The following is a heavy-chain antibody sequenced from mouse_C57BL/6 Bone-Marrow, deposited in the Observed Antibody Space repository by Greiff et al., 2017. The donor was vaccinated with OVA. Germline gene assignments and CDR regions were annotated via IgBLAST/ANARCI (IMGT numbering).Heavy chain of an antibody. CDR1: GYTFTSYW. Sequence: QVQLQQPGAELVKPGASVKLSCTASGYTFTSYWMHWVQQSPGQGLEWIGMIHPNSGSTNYNEKFKSKATLTVDKYSSTAYMQLSSLTSEDSAVYYCASPGIYYDYDYAMDYWGQGTSVTVSS. V-gene: IGHV1-64*01. J-gene: IGHJ4*01. CDR3: ASPGIYYDYDYAMDY. CDR2: IHPNSGST. D-gene: IGHD2-4*01.